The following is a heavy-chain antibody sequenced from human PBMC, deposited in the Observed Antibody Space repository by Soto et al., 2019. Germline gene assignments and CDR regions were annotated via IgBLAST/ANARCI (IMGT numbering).Heavy chain of an antibody. CDR1: GGTFSSYT. CDR2: IIPILGIA. V-gene: IGHV1-69*02. CDR3: ARGHSSSWLSYYYYYMDV. Sequence: ASVKVSCKASGGTFSSYTISWVRQAPGQGLEWMGRIIPILGIANYAQKFQGRVTITADKSTSTAYMELSSLRSEDTAVYYCARGHSSSWLSYYYYYMDVWGKGTTVTVSS. D-gene: IGHD6-13*01. J-gene: IGHJ6*03.